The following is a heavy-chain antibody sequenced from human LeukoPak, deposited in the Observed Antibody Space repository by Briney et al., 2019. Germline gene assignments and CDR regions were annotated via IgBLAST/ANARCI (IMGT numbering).Heavy chain of an antibody. Sequence: PSETLSLTCTVSGGSISSGSYYWSWIRQPAGKGLEWIGRIYTSGSTNYNPSLKSRVTISVDTSKNQFSLKLSSVTAADTAVYYCAKEAVSGPFHYWGQGTLVTVSS. J-gene: IGHJ4*02. D-gene: IGHD6-19*01. CDR2: IYTSGST. V-gene: IGHV4-61*02. CDR1: GGSISSGSYY. CDR3: AKEAVSGPFHY.